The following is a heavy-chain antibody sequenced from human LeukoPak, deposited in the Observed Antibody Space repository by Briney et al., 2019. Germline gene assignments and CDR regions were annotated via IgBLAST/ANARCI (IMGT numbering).Heavy chain of an antibody. CDR2: IGSSGDIT. D-gene: IGHD6-19*01. V-gene: IGHV3-23*01. Sequence: GGSLRLSCAASGFTFSSYAMSWVRQAPGMGLEWVSSIGSSGDITHYADSVKGRFTISRDNSKNTLYLQMNSLRAEDTAVYYCAYAVAGNYWGQGTLVTVSS. J-gene: IGHJ4*02. CDR1: GFTFSSYA. CDR3: AYAVAGNY.